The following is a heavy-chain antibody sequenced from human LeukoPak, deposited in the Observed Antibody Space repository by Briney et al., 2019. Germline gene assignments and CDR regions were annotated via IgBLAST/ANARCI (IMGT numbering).Heavy chain of an antibody. J-gene: IGHJ5*02. CDR2: IDPSGGST. CDR3: ARGHSFRGGYVSRRLDP. Sequence: GASVKVSCKTSGYTFTSFHMHWVRQAPGQGLEWMGMIDPSGGSTTYAQNFQGRVTMTRDTSTNTFYMELSSLRFDDTAIYFCARGHSFRGGYVSRRLDPWGQGTLVTVSS. V-gene: IGHV1-46*01. D-gene: IGHD3-10*01. CDR1: GYTFTSFH.